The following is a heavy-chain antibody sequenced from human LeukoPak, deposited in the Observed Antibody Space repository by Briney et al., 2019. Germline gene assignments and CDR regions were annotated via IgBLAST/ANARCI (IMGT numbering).Heavy chain of an antibody. D-gene: IGHD6-13*01. V-gene: IGHV4-39*01. CDR3: ARQGLQQLLPGSNF. CDR2: IYYSGAT. CDR1: GGSISSTSYY. Sequence: SETLSLTCTVSGGSISSTSYYWGWIRQPPGKGLERLGSIYYSGATYYNPSLKSRVTISGDTSNNRFSLELTSVTAADTAVYYCARQGLQQLLPGSNFWGQGTLVTVSS. J-gene: IGHJ4*02.